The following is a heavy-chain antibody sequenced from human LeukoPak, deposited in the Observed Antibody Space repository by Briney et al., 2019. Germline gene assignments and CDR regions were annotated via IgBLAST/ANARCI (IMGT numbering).Heavy chain of an antibody. Sequence: GGSLRLSCVGTGFTFTDYWMSWVRQAPGKGPEWVANIKQDGSEEYYVDSVKGRFTISRDNAQKSVYLQMNSLRADDSAVYYCARGPWFDPWGQGTLVTVSS. J-gene: IGHJ5*02. V-gene: IGHV3-7*01. CDR1: GFTFTDYW. CDR3: ARGPWFDP. CDR2: IKQDGSEE.